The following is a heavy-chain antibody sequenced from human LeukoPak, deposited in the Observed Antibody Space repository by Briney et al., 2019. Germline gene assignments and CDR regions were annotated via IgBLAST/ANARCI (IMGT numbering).Heavy chain of an antibody. CDR1: GFTFSSYW. CDR3: ARGSRKTGTSSPDY. V-gene: IGHV3-7*03. D-gene: IGHD1-1*01. Sequence: GGSLRLSCAASGFTFSSYWMKWVRPALGKGVEWVANIKQDGSDKYYVDSVKGRFTISRDNAKNSLYLQMNSLRVDDTAVYYCARGSRKTGTSSPDYWGQGTLVTVSS. J-gene: IGHJ4*02. CDR2: IKQDGSDK.